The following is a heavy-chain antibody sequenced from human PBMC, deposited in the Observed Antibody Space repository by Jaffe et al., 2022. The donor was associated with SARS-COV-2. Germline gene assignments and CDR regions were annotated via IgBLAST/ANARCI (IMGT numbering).Heavy chain of an antibody. CDR1: GFTFGSYG. Sequence: EVQLVESGGGLDQPGGSLRLSCAASGFTFGSYGMHWVRQAPGKGLECVSFISPDGSTTHYADSVKGRFTTSRDNAQSTLYLQVNALRAEDTAVYYCARGTDYGMDVWGQGTTVTVSS. J-gene: IGHJ6*02. CDR2: ISPDGSTT. CDR3: ARGTDYGMDV. V-gene: IGHV3-74*01.